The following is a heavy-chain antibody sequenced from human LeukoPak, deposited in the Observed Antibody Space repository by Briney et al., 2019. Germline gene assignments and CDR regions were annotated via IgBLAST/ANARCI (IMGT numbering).Heavy chain of an antibody. CDR1: GFTFSSYS. D-gene: IGHD4-17*01. CDR2: ISSSSYI. V-gene: IGHV3-21*01. J-gene: IGHJ5*02. CDR3: ARDRDYGDPHNWLGP. Sequence: GGSLRLSCAASGFTFSSYSMNWVRQAPGKGLEWVSSISSSSYIYYADSVKGRFTISRDNAKDSLYLQMNSLRAEDTAVYYCARDRDYGDPHNWLGPWGQGTLVSVSS.